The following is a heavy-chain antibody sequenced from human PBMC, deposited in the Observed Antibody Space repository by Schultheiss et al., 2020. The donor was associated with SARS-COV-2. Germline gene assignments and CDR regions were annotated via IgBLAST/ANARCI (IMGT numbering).Heavy chain of an antibody. CDR3: ARGHCSSVSCHTYYYYYYLDV. J-gene: IGHJ6*03. CDR1: GFTFSSYA. D-gene: IGHD2-2*01. V-gene: IGHV3-48*01. Sequence: GGSLRLSCAASGFTFSSYAMHWVRQAPGKGLEWVSYISSSSSTIYYADSVKGRFTISRDNAKNSLYLQMNSLRAEDTAVYYCARGHCSSVSCHTYYYYYYLDVWGEGTTVTVSS. CDR2: ISSSSSTI.